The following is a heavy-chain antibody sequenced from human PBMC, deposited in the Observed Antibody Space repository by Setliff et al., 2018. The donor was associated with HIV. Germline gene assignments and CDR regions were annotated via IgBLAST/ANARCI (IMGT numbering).Heavy chain of an antibody. CDR2: IRSKANSYAT. CDR1: GFTFSGSA. V-gene: IGHV3-73*01. CDR3: AKVRYDSSGGNFDY. Sequence: PGGSLRLSCAASGFTFSGSAMHWVRQASGKGLEWVGRIRSKANSYATAYAASVKGRFTISRDNSKNTLYLQMNSLRAEDTAAYYCAKVRYDSSGGNFDYWGQGTLVTVSS. D-gene: IGHD3-22*01. J-gene: IGHJ4*02.